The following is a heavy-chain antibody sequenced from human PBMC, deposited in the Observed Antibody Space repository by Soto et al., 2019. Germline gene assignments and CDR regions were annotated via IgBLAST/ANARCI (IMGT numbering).Heavy chain of an antibody. CDR1: GFTLSTTW. Sequence: EVQLVESGGGLVQPGASLRLSCTASGFTLSTTWVHWARQVPGEGLEWVSSLDDSGNKPAYADSVKGRFTISRDNAKNTVYLQMNSLRDGDTALYYCGGLPLYDSWSQGTLVTVSS. CDR3: GGLPLYDS. V-gene: IGHV3-74*01. D-gene: IGHD3-16*01. CDR2: LDDSGNKP. J-gene: IGHJ5*02.